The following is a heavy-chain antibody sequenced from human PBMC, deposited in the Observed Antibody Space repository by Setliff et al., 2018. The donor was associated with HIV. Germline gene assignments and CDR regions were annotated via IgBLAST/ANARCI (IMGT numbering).Heavy chain of an antibody. J-gene: IGHJ4*02. CDR2: IYTSGST. D-gene: IGHD4-17*01. CDR1: GGSISSGSYY. Sequence: SETLSLTCTVSGGSISSGSYYWSWIRQPAGKGLEWIGHIYTSGSTNYNPSLKSRVTISVDTSKNQFSLKMKSVTAADSAVYYCARFEVTPVTTRDSWGQGTLVTVSS. CDR3: ARFEVTPVTTRDS. V-gene: IGHV4-61*09.